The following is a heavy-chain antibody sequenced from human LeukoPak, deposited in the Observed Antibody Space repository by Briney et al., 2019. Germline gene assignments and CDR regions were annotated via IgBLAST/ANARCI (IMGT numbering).Heavy chain of an antibody. V-gene: IGHV5-51*01. D-gene: IGHD3-10*01. CDR3: ARVELDNSRSYERDFDY. CDR2: IYPGDSDT. CDR1: GYSFTSYW. J-gene: IGHJ4*02. Sequence: GESLKISCKGSGYSFTSYWISWVRQMPGKGLEWMGIIYPGDSDTRYSPSFQGQVTISADKSISTAYLQWSSLTSEDTAVYYCARVELDNSRSYERDFDYWGQGTLVTVSS.